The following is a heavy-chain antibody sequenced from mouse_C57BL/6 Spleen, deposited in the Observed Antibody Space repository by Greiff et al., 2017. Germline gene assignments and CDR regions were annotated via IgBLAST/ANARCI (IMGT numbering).Heavy chain of an antibody. CDR1: GFTFSSYA. D-gene: IGHD2-5*01. CDR2: ISDGGSYT. CDR3: AGERGPYYSNPAWFAY. Sequence: DVKLVESGGGLVKPGGSLKLSCAASGFTFSSYAMSWVRQTPEKRLEWVATISDGGSYTYYPDNVKGRFTISRDNAKNNLYLQMSHLKSEDTAMYYCAGERGPYYSNPAWFAYWGQGTLVTVSA. J-gene: IGHJ3*01. V-gene: IGHV5-4*01.